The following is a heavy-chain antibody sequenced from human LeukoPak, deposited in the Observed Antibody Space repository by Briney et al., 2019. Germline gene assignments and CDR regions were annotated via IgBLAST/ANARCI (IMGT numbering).Heavy chain of an antibody. J-gene: IGHJ4*02. V-gene: IGHV3-21*01. CDR2: INNVRSHI. CDR3: TNSDDYGDY. CDR1: GFTFSTSA. Sequence: GGSLRLSCAASGFTFSTSAMNWVRQAPGKGLEWVSSINNVRSHIYYADSVRGRFTISRDNAKNSLYLHMTSLRAEDTAVYYCTNSDDYGDYWGQGTLVTVSS.